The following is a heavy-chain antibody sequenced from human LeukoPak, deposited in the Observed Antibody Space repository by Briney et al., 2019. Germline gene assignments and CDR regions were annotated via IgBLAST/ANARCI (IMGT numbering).Heavy chain of an antibody. V-gene: IGHV1-69*04. CDR3: ARNGGGQLLFD. J-gene: IGHJ4*02. CDR2: IIPILGIA. D-gene: IGHD2-2*01. Sequence: SVTVSCKASGYTFSSYAISWVRLAHGQGLEWMGRIIPILGIANYAQKFQGRVTITADKSTSTAYVELSSLRSEDTAVYYCARNGGGQLLFDWGQGTLVTVSS. CDR1: GYTFSSYA.